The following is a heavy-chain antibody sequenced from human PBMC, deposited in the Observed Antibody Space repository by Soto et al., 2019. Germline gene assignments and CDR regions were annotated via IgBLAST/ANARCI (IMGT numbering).Heavy chain of an antibody. CDR1: GYNFSSYL. Sequence: PGESPKISCKGFGYNFSSYLIGLVCQIPGQGLEWMGIIYPGDSDTRYSPAFQGQVTISADKSISTAYLQWSSLKASDTAMYYCASGYSSSSNWFDPWGQGTLVTVSS. D-gene: IGHD6-13*01. CDR3: ASGYSSSSNWFDP. CDR2: IYPGDSDT. V-gene: IGHV5-51*01. J-gene: IGHJ5*02.